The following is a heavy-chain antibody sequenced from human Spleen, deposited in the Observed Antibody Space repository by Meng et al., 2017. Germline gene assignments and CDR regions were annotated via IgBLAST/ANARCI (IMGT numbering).Heavy chain of an antibody. CDR2: IDSDGIST. CDR3: ARDIQRIGSYFYFDY. CDR1: GFTFSTYY. D-gene: IGHD3-22*01. V-gene: IGHV3-74*01. Sequence: EVQLVESGGGSVQRGGSLRLSCAASGFTFSTYYMYWVRQAPGKGLEWVSRIDSDGISTSYADAVKGRFTISRDNARNTLYLQMSSLRAEDTAVYYCARDIQRIGSYFYFDYWGQGTLVTVSS. J-gene: IGHJ4*02.